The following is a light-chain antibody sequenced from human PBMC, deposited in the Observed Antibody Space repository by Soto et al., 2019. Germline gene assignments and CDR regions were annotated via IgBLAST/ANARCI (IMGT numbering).Light chain of an antibody. V-gene: IGKV3-20*01. J-gene: IGKJ4*01. CDR2: TAS. CDR1: QSVASSF. Sequence: EIVLTQSPATLSLSPGERATLSCRASQSVASSFIAWFQQKPGQPPRLLIYTASSRAPGIPDRFRGSGSGTDFTLTISRLEPEDFAVYYWHKYGPSPLTFGGGTKVEIK. CDR3: HKYGPSPLT.